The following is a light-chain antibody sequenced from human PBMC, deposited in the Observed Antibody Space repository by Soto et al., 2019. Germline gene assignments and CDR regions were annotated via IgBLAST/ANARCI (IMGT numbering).Light chain of an antibody. Sequence: QSVLTQPASVSGSPGQSITISCTGTSSDIGGYYYVSWYQHHPGKAPKLIIYQVTNRPSGVSHRFSGSKSGNTASLTISGLQAEDEADYYCTSYTTSNTYVFGTGTKVTVL. J-gene: IGLJ1*01. CDR1: SSDIGGYYY. V-gene: IGLV2-14*01. CDR2: QVT. CDR3: TSYTTSNTYV.